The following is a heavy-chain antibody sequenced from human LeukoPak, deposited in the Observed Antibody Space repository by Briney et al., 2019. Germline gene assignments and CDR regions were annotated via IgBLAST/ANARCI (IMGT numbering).Heavy chain of an antibody. CDR3: ARHVRFYYYHMDV. CDR2: INHSGST. V-gene: IGHV4-34*01. Sequence: RASETLSLTCTVSGDSISSYYCSWIRQPPGKGLEWIGEINHSGSTNYNPSLKSRVTISVDTSKNQFSLKLSSVTAADTAVYYCARHVRFYYYHMDVWGKGTTVTISS. J-gene: IGHJ6*03. CDR1: GDSISSYY.